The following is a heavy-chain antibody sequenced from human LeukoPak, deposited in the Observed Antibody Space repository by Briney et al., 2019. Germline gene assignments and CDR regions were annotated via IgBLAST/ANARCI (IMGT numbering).Heavy chain of an antibody. CDR1: GFTFSSYA. Sequence: GGSLRLSCAASGFTFSSYAMHWVRQAPGKGLEYVSAISSNGGSTYYANSVKGRFTISRDNFKNTLYLQMGSLRAEDMAVYYCASGGPVDYVWGSYRYYFDYWGQGTLVTVSS. CDR3: ASGGPVDYVWGSYRYYFDY. J-gene: IGHJ4*02. V-gene: IGHV3-64*01. CDR2: ISSNGGST. D-gene: IGHD3-16*02.